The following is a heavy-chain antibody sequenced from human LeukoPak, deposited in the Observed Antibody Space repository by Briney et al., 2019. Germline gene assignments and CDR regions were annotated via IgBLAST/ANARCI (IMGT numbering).Heavy chain of an antibody. D-gene: IGHD5-18*01. Sequence: SETLSLTCAVYGGSFSGYYWSWIRQPPGKGLEWIGEINHSGSTNYNPSLKSRVTISVDTSKNQCSLKLSSVTAADTAVYYCARSNTATRIDYWGQGTLVTVSS. CDR3: ARSNTATRIDY. V-gene: IGHV4-34*01. CDR2: INHSGST. CDR1: GGSFSGYY. J-gene: IGHJ4*02.